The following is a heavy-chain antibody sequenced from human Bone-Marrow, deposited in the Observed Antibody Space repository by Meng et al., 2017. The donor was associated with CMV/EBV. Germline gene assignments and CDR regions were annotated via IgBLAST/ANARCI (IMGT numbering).Heavy chain of an antibody. Sequence: SVKVSCKASEYTFTRYDINWVRQAIGQGLEWMGWMNPDSGNTAYAQKFQGRVTMTRDTSTSTAYMELRSLKSEDTAVYYCARSIWSGYSSFDPWGQGTLVTVSS. V-gene: IGHV1-8*01. D-gene: IGHD3-3*01. CDR3: ARSIWSGYSSFDP. CDR1: EYTFTRYD. CDR2: MNPDSGNT. J-gene: IGHJ5*02.